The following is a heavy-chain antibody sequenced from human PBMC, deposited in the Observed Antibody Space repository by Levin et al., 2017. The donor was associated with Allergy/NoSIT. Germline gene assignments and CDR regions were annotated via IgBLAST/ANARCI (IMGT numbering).Heavy chain of an antibody. V-gene: IGHV3-30*18. D-gene: IGHD1-1*01. Sequence: LSLTCAASGFTFSSYGMHWVRQAPGKGLEWVAVISYDGSNKYYADSVKGRFTISRDNSKNTLYLQMNSLRAEDTAVYYCAKATTPNNWNDEDHFDYWGQGTLVTVSS. CDR3: AKATTPNNWNDEDHFDY. J-gene: IGHJ4*02. CDR1: GFTFSSYG. CDR2: ISYDGSNK.